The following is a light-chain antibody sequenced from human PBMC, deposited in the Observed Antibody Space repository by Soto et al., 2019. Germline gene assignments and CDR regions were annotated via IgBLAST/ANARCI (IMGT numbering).Light chain of an antibody. CDR2: EGS. Sequence: QSALTQPASVSGSPGQSITISCTGTSSDVGSYNLVSWYQQHPGKAPKLMIYEGSKRPSGVSNRFSGSKSGNTASLTISGLQAEDEADYYCCSYAGSSTGVVFGGGTKVPVL. V-gene: IGLV2-23*01. J-gene: IGLJ2*01. CDR1: SSDVGSYNL. CDR3: CSYAGSSTGVV.